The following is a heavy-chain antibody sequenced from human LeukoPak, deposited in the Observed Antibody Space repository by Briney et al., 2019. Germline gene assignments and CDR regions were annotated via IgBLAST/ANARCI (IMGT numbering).Heavy chain of an antibody. Sequence: ASVKVSCKPSGYTFTSYGISWVRQAPGQGLEWMGWISAYNGNTNYAQKLQGRVTMTTDTSTSTAYMELRSLRSDDTAVYYCARDLSDYYGSGSYYWGQGTLVTVSS. D-gene: IGHD3-10*01. CDR2: ISAYNGNT. CDR1: GYTFTSYG. V-gene: IGHV1-18*01. CDR3: ARDLSDYYGSGSYY. J-gene: IGHJ4*02.